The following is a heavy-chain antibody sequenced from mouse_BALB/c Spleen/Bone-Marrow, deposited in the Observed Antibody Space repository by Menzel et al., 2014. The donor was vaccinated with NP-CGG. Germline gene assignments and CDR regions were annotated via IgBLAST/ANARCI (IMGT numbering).Heavy chain of an antibody. CDR1: GYTFTSHW. Sequence: VQLVESGAELARPGTSVKLSCKASGYTFTSHWMQWVKQRPGQGLEWIGAIYPGDGDTRYTQRFKGKATLTADKSSSTAYMQFSSLASEDSAVYYCARTYGNYGGADYWGQGTSVTVSS. V-gene: IGHV1-87*01. CDR3: ARTYGNYGGADY. J-gene: IGHJ4*01. D-gene: IGHD2-1*01. CDR2: IYPGDGDT.